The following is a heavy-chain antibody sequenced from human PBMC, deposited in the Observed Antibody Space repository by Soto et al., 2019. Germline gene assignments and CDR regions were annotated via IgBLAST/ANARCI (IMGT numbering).Heavy chain of an antibody. V-gene: IGHV3-9*01. Sequence: GGSLRLSCAASGFTFDDYAMHWVRQAPGKGLEWVSGISWNSGSIGYADSVKGRFTISRDNAKNSLYLQMNSLRAEDTALYYCAKDMGPREYYFDYWGQGTLVTISS. CDR3: AKDMGPREYYFDY. CDR1: GFTFDDYA. J-gene: IGHJ4*02. D-gene: IGHD3-10*01. CDR2: ISWNSGSI.